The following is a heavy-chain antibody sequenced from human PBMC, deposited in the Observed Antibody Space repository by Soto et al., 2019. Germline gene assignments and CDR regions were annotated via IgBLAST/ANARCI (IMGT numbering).Heavy chain of an antibody. Sequence: EVQLLESGGGLVQPGGSLRLSCAASGFTFSSYAMSWVRQAPGKGLEWVSAISGSGGSTYYADSVKGRFTISRDNSKNTLYLQMNSLRAEDTAVYYCVAFPDFWSGYGMDVWGQGTTVTVSS. CDR3: VAFPDFWSGYGMDV. V-gene: IGHV3-23*01. D-gene: IGHD3-3*01. CDR2: ISGSGGST. CDR1: GFTFSSYA. J-gene: IGHJ6*02.